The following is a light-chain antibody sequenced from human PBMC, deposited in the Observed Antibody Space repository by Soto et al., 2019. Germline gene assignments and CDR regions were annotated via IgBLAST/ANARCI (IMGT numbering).Light chain of an antibody. V-gene: IGKV3-15*01. CDR3: QQYNNWLRWT. Sequence: EIVMTQSPATLSVPPGERVTLSCRAGQSVNSNLAWYQQKPGRGPRLLIYDASTRATGIPARFSGSGSGTEFTLTISSLQSEDFAVYYCQQYNNWLRWTFGQGTKV. CDR1: QSVNSN. J-gene: IGKJ1*01. CDR2: DAS.